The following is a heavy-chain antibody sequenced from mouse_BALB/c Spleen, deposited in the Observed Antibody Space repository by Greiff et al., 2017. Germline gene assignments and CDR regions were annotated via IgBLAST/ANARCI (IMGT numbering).Heavy chain of an antibody. Sequence: VKLVESGPGLVAPSQSLSITCTVSGFSLTSYDISWIRQPPGKGLEWLGVIWTGGGTNYNSAFMSRLSISKDNSKSQVFLKMNSLQTDDTAIYYCVRDGYYSAWFAYWGQGTLVTVSA. V-gene: IGHV2-9-2*01. CDR1: GFSLTSYD. CDR2: IWTGGGT. J-gene: IGHJ3*01. CDR3: VRDGYYSAWFAY. D-gene: IGHD2-3*01.